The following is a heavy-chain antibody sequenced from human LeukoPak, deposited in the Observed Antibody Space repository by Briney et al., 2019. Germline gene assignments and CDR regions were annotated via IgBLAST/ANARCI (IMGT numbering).Heavy chain of an antibody. D-gene: IGHD1-26*01. V-gene: IGHV1-46*01. CDR3: ARSPSRVGAPPYYYYMDV. J-gene: IGHJ6*03. Sequence: ASVKVSCKTFGYSFSSCGINWVRQAPGQGLEWMGIINPSGGSTSYAQKFQGRVTMTRDTSTSTVYMELSSLRSEDTAVYYCARSPSRVGAPPYYYYMDVWGKGTTVTVSS. CDR1: GYSFSSCG. CDR2: INPSGGST.